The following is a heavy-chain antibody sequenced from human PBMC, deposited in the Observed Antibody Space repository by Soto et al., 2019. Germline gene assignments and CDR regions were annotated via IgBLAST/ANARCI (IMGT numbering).Heavy chain of an antibody. J-gene: IGHJ6*02. V-gene: IGHV4-59*12. CDR2: IYYSGST. D-gene: IGHD2-21*01. CDR3: AASCVGCGGFNYYGMDV. CDR1: GDSISSYY. Sequence: SETLSLTCTVSGDSISSYYWSWIRQPPGKGLEWIGDIYYSGSTNYNPSLKSRVTISVDTSKNQFSLKLSSVTAADTAVYYCAASCVGCGGFNYYGMDVWGQGTTVTVSS.